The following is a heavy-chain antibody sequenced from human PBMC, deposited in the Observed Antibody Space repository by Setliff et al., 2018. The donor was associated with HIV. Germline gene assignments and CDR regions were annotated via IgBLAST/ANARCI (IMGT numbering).Heavy chain of an antibody. D-gene: IGHD2-15*01. CDR2: IYPGDSET. V-gene: IGHV5-51*01. CDR3: ARCGRLSLDGSSRWYFDL. J-gene: IGHJ2*01. CDR1: GYSFTSYW. Sequence: PGESLKISCKGSGYSFTSYWIGWVRQMPGKGLEWMGIIYPGDSETRYSPSFQGQVTISADKSISTAYLQWSSLKASDTAMYYCARCGRLSLDGSSRWYFDLWGRGTLVTVSS.